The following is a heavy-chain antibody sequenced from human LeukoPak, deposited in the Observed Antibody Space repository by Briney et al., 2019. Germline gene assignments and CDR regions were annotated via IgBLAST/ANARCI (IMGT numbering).Heavy chain of an antibody. CDR3: ARSSGSYYNHDY. Sequence: GGSLRLSCAASGFTFSGYWMTWVRQAPGKGLEWVSVISSGGNTYYTDSVKGRFTISRDNSKNTLYLQMSSLRVEDTAVYYCARSSGSYYNHDYWGQGTLVTVSS. V-gene: IGHV3-53*01. CDR2: ISSGGNT. J-gene: IGHJ4*02. CDR1: GFTFSGYW. D-gene: IGHD3-10*01.